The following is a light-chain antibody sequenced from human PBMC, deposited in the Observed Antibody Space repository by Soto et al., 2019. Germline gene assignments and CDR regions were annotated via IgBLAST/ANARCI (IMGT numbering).Light chain of an antibody. V-gene: IGKV1-5*03. Sequence: DSQMTQYPSTLSASVGDRVTITCRASQSINSWLAWYQQKPGKAPKLLISKASTLQSGVPPRFSGSGSGTEFTLTISSLQPDDFATYSCQQYESYPMTFGGGTKVEIK. CDR1: QSINSW. CDR3: QQYESYPMT. J-gene: IGKJ4*01. CDR2: KAS.